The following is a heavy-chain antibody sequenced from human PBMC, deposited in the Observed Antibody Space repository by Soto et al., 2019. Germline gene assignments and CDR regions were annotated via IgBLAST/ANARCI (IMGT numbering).Heavy chain of an antibody. J-gene: IGHJ4*02. Sequence: GVSLRLSCAASGFTFSNAWMSWVRQAPGKGLEWVGRIKSKTDGGTTDYAAPVKGRFTISRDDSKNTLYMQMNSLKTEDTAVYYCTTDYPPEAGKGYWGQGTLVTVSS. CDR2: IKSKTDGGTT. D-gene: IGHD6-13*01. CDR3: TTDYPPEAGKGY. CDR1: GFTFSNAW. V-gene: IGHV3-15*01.